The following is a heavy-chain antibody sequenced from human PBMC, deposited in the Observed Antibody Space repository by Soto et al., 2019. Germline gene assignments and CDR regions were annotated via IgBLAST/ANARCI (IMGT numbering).Heavy chain of an antibody. J-gene: IGHJ6*02. CDR1: GFTFSSYA. V-gene: IGHV3-23*01. CDR2: ISGSGAAT. Sequence: PVGSLRLSCAASGFTFSSYAMSWVRQAPGKGLEWLSFISGSGAATYYADSVKGRFTISRDNSKNMLSLQMNSLRAEDTALYFCVKGYGMDVWGQGTTVTAP. CDR3: VKGYGMDV.